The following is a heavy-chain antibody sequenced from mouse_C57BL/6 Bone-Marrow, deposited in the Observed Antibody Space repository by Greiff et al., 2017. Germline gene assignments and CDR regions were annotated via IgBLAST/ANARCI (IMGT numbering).Heavy chain of an antibody. Sequence: QVHVKQSGAELARPGASVKLSCKASGYTFTSYGISWVKQRTGQGLEWIGEIYPRSGNTYYNEKFKGKATLTADKSSSTAYMELRSLTSEDSAVYFCARVVYTYYFDDWGRGTTLTVSS. CDR1: GYTFTSYG. D-gene: IGHD1-1*02. CDR3: ARVVYTYYFDD. V-gene: IGHV1-81*01. CDR2: IYPRSGNT. J-gene: IGHJ2*01.